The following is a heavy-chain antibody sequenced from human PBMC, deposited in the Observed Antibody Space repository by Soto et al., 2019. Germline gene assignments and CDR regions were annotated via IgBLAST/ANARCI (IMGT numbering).Heavy chain of an antibody. CDR3: ARDYGYYYYYGMDV. Sequence: GGSLRLSCEASGFTFSRYRMNWVRQAPGKGLLSFSSISSTSRPIYYAASVNGRFSISRDNAKNSLYLQMNSLRDEDTAVYYCARDYGYYYYYGMDVWGQGTTVTVSS. V-gene: IGHV3-48*02. CDR2: ISSTSRPI. J-gene: IGHJ6*02. CDR1: GFTFSRYR. D-gene: IGHD3-10*01.